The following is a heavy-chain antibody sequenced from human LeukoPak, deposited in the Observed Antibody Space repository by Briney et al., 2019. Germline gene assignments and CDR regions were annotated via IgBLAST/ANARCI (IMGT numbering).Heavy chain of an antibody. V-gene: IGHV4-4*07. CDR3: AREVVGATAFAY. CDR1: GGSISGYT. CDR2: IYASGST. D-gene: IGHD1-26*01. J-gene: IGHJ4*02. Sequence: SETLFLTCTVSGGSISGYTWSWIRQPAGKGLEWIGRIYASGSTNYNPSLQGRVTMSVDTSRGQFFLMVHSVTAADTAVYYCAREVVGATAFAYWGQGTVVTASS.